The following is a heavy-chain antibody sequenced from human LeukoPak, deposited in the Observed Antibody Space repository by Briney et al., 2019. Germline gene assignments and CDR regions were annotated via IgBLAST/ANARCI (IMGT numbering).Heavy chain of an antibody. D-gene: IGHD3-10*01. CDR2: IYYSGSA. V-gene: IGHV4-39*01. CDR1: GGSISSGSYY. J-gene: IGHJ5*02. Sequence: SETLSLTCTVSGGSISSGSYYWGWIRQPPGKGLEWIGSIYYSGSAYYNPSLKSRVTISVDTSKNQFSLKLRSVTAADTAVYYCARHYYSGSGTYRPLDPWGPGTLVTVSS. CDR3: ARHYYSGSGTYRPLDP.